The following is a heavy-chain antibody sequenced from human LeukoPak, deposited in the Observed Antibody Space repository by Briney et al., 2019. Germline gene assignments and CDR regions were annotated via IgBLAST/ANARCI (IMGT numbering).Heavy chain of an antibody. CDR2: IYYSGST. Sequence: SQTLSRTCTVSGGSISSGDYYWSWIRQPPGKGLEWIGYIYYSGSTYYNPSLKSRVTISVDTSKNQFSLKLSSVTAADTAVYYCARATNFDWLSDNAPGFDYWGQGTLVTVSS. CDR1: GGSISSGDYY. V-gene: IGHV4-30-4*01. J-gene: IGHJ4*02. D-gene: IGHD3-9*01. CDR3: ARATNFDWLSDNAPGFDY.